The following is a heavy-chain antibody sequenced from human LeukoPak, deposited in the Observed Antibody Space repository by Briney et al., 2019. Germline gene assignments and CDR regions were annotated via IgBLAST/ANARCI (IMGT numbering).Heavy chain of an antibody. CDR1: GSKFSDYH. D-gene: IGHD3-22*01. V-gene: IGHV3-11*05. J-gene: IGHJ4*02. Sequence: GGSLRLSCAASGSKFSDYHMTWIRQAPGKGLEWVSYISGSSIYTRYADSVKGRFTISRDNAKNSLYLQMNSLRAEDTALYYCVRDISGYYFDYWGQGTLVTVSS. CDR3: VRDISGYYFDY. CDR2: ISGSSIYT.